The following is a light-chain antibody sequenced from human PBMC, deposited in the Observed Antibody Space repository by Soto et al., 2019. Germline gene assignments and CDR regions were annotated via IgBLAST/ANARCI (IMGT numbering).Light chain of an antibody. Sequence: QSALTQPASVSGSPGQSITISCTGTSSDVGDYNFVSWYQQHPGKAPKFMIYNVTDRPSGISNRFSGSKSGNTASLTISGLQAEDEADYYCSSYTRNSPHVIFGGGTKLTVL. CDR2: NVT. CDR3: SSYTRNSPHVI. J-gene: IGLJ2*01. CDR1: SSDVGDYNF. V-gene: IGLV2-14*01.